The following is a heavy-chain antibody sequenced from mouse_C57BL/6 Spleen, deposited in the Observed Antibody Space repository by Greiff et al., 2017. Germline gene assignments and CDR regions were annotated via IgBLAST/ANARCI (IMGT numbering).Heavy chain of an antibody. V-gene: IGHV1-82*01. CDR3: AREYDYDRVFAY. CDR1: GYAFSSSW. D-gene: IGHD2-4*01. J-gene: IGHJ3*01. CDR2: IYPGDGDT. Sequence: VKLMESGPELVKPGASVKISCKASGYAFSSSWMNWVKQRPGKGLEWIGRIYPGDGDTNYNGKFKGKATLTADKSSSTAYMQLSSLTSEDSAVYFCAREYDYDRVFAYWGEGTLVTVSA.